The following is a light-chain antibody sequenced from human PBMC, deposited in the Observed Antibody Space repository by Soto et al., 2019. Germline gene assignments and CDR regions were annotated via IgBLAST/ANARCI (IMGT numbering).Light chain of an antibody. CDR3: SSYTTTTAWV. CDR2: EVS. J-gene: IGLJ3*02. Sequence: QSALTQPASVSGSPGQSITISCTGSSSDVGAYKYVSWFQQHPGKAPKLIIYEVSNRPSGVSDRFSGSKSGNTASLTISGPQAEDEADYHCSSYTTTTAWVFGGGTKLTVL. V-gene: IGLV2-14*01. CDR1: SSDVGAYKY.